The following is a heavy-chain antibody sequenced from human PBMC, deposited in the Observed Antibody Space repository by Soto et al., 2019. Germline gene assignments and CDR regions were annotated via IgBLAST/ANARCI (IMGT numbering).Heavy chain of an antibody. CDR3: ARRYSSAFDI. CDR2: IYYSGST. J-gene: IGHJ3*02. D-gene: IGHD6-13*01. CDR1: GGSISSYY. Sequence: SETLPLTCTVSGGSISSYYWSWIRQPPGKGLEWIGYIYYSGSTNYNPSLKSRVTISVDTSKNQFSLKLSSVTAADTAVYYCARRYSSAFDIWGQGTMVTVSS. V-gene: IGHV4-59*08.